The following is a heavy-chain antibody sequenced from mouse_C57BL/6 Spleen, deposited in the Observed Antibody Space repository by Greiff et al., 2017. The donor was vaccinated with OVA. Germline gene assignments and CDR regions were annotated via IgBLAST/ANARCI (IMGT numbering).Heavy chain of an antibody. CDR2: IYPGNSDT. J-gene: IGHJ2*01. V-gene: IGHV1-5*01. D-gene: IGHD1-1*01. CDR1: GYTFTSYW. CDR3: TREGILLRYYFDY. Sequence: VQLQQSGTVLARPGASVKMSCKTSGYTFTSYWMHWVKQRPGQGLEWIGAIYPGNSDTSYNQKFKGKAKLTAVTSASTAYMELSSLTTEDSAVYYCTREGILLRYYFDYWGQGTTLTVSS.